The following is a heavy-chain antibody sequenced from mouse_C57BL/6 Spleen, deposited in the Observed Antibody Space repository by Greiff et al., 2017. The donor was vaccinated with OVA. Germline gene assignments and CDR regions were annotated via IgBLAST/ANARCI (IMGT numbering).Heavy chain of an antibody. D-gene: IGHD1-1*01. J-gene: IGHJ2*01. V-gene: IGHV1-64*01. CDR3: AREVTTVVATDYFDD. CDR1: GYTFTSYW. CDR2: IHPNSGST. Sequence: QVQLQQPGAELVKPGASVKLSCKASGYTFTSYWMHWVKQRPGQGLEWIGMIHPNSGSTNYNEKFKSKATLTVDKSSSTAYMQLSSLTSEDSAVYYCAREVTTVVATDYFDDWGQGTTLTVSS.